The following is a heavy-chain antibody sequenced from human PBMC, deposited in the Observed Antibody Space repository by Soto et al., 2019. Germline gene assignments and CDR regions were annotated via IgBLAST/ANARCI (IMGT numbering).Heavy chain of an antibody. V-gene: IGHV4-4*02. Sequence: SETLSLTCAVSGGSMSIGNLWSWVRQPPGKGLEGIGEIYHSGSTNYDPSLKSRVTISLDKSENQFALKVTSLTAADTAVYYCASRDPGTSVDYWGQGTLVTVSS. CDR3: ASRDPGTSVDY. D-gene: IGHD1-7*01. CDR1: GGSMSIGNL. CDR2: IYHSGST. J-gene: IGHJ4*02.